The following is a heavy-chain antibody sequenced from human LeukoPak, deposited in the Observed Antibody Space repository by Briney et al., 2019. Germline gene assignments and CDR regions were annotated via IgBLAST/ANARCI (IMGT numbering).Heavy chain of an antibody. CDR2: IYYSGNT. CDR3: ARRGGRVVVPAARRVNWFDP. J-gene: IGHJ5*02. V-gene: IGHV4-39*07. Sequence: TSETLSLTCSVSGGSIRSTTYYWGWIRQPPGKGLEWIGSIYYSGNTYYSPSLMSRVTISEDTSKNQFSLNLSSVTAADTAVYYCARRGGRVVVPAARRVNWFDPWGQGTLVTVPS. D-gene: IGHD2-2*01. CDR1: GGSIRSTTYY.